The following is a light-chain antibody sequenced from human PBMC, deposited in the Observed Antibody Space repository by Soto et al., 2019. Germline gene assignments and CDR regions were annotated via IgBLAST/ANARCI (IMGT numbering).Light chain of an antibody. Sequence: EIVLTQSPATLSLSPGERATLSCRASQSISSHLAWYQQKPGQAPRLLMYDVSNRATDIPARFSGSGSGTDFPLTIISLETEDFAVYYCQQRPNWPLTFGEGPKVESK. J-gene: IGKJ4*01. V-gene: IGKV3-11*01. CDR2: DVS. CDR1: QSISSH. CDR3: QQRPNWPLT.